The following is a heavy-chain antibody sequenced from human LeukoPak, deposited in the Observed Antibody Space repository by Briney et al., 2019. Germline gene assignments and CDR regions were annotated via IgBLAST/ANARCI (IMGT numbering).Heavy chain of an antibody. J-gene: IGHJ6*02. CDR1: GGSISSSSYY. CDR2: IYYSGST. D-gene: IGHD4/OR15-4a*01. V-gene: IGHV4-39*07. Sequence: SETLSLTCTVSGGSISSSSYYWGWIRQPPGKGLEWIGSIYYSGSTYYNPSLKSRVTISVDTSKNQFSLKLSSVTAADTAVYYCARDPEYGVPLRYYYYGMDVWGQGTTVTVSS. CDR3: ARDPEYGVPLRYYYYGMDV.